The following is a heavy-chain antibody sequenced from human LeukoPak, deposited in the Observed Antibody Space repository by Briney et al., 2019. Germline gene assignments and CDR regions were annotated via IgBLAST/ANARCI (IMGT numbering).Heavy chain of an antibody. CDR3: ARGSPFGYQPPRGRRFDP. V-gene: IGHV4-34*01. CDR2: INHSGST. Sequence: ETSETLSLTCAVYGGSFSGYYWSWIRQPPGKGLEWIGEINHSGSTNYNPSLKSRVTISVDTSKNQFSLKLSSVTAADTAVYYCARGSPFGYQPPRGRRFDPWGQGTLVTVSS. D-gene: IGHD3-10*01. CDR1: GGSFSGYY. J-gene: IGHJ5*02.